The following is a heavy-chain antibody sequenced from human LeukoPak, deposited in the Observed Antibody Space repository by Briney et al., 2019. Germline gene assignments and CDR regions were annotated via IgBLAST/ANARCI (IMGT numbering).Heavy chain of an antibody. V-gene: IGHV4-59*01. J-gene: IGHJ4*02. CDR1: GGSISSYY. Sequence: SVTLSFTCTGSGGSISSYYWSWIRQPPAKGLEWIGYIYYSGSTNYNSSLKSRVTISIDTSKNQFSLKLSSVTAADTDVYYWARDKYGHHPDYWGEETLVTVSS. CDR3: ARDKYGHHPDY. D-gene: IGHD4-17*01. CDR2: IYYSGST.